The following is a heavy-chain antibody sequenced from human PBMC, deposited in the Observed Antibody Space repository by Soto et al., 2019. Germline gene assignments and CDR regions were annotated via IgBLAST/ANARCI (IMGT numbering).Heavy chain of an antibody. J-gene: IGHJ6*02. CDR1: GFSLSTSGVG. CDR2: IYWDDDK. CDR3: IQSRCGGDCLQSYASHYYYGMDV. Sequence: SGPTLVNPTQTLTLTCTFSGFSLSTSGVGVGWIRQPPGKALEWLALIYWDDDKRYSPSLRSRLTISKDTSKNQVVLTMTNMDPVGTATYHCIQSRCGGDCLQSYASHYYYGMDVWGQGTTVTVSS. D-gene: IGHD2-21*02. V-gene: IGHV2-5*02.